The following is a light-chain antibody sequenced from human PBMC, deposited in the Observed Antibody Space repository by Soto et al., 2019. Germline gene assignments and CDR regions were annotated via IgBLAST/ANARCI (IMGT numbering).Light chain of an antibody. J-gene: IGKJ4*01. V-gene: IGKV3-15*01. Sequence: EIGMTQSPGTLSVSPGERATLSCRATQSVGSNLAWYQQKPGQAPRLLIYDASTRATGVPARFSGSGSGTDFTRTISSLRSEDVAVYHCQQYNNWPPFTFGGGTKVEIK. CDR3: QQYNNWPPFT. CDR1: QSVGSN. CDR2: DAS.